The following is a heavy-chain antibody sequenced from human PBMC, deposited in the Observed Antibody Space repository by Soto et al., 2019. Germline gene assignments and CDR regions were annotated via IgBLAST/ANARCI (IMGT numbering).Heavy chain of an antibody. CDR1: GYTFTSYG. J-gene: IGHJ5*02. V-gene: IGHV1-18*04. CDR2: ISAYNGNT. CDR3: ARGITLVRGVTQNNWFDP. D-gene: IGHD3-10*01. Sequence: PGASVKVSCKASGYTFTSYGISWVRQAPGQGLEWMGWISAYNGNTNYAQKLQGRVTMTTDTSTSTAYMELRSLRSDDTAVYYCARGITLVRGVTQNNWFDPWGQGTLVTVSS.